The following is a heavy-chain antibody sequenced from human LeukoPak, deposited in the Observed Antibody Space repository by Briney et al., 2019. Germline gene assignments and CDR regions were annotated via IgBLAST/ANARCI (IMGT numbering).Heavy chain of an antibody. J-gene: IGHJ4*02. V-gene: IGHV1-46*01. CDR3: ARDPTYVYSYGPYYFDY. D-gene: IGHD5-18*01. Sequence: ASVKVSCKASGYTFTSYYMHWVRQAPGQGLEWMGIINPSGGSTSYAQKFQGRVTITRDTSTSTVYIELSSLSSEDTAVYYCARDPTYVYSYGPYYFDYWGQGTLVTVSS. CDR1: GYTFTSYY. CDR2: INPSGGST.